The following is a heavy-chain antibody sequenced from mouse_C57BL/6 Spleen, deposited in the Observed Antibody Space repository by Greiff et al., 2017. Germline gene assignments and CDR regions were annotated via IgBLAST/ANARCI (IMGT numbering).Heavy chain of an antibody. CDR1: GFSLTSYG. CDR2: IWSGGST. Sequence: QVQLKQSGPGLVQPSQSLSITCTVSGFSLTSYGVHWVRQPPGKGLEWLGVIWSGGSTDDNAAFISRLSISKDNSKSQVFFKMNSLQADDTAIYYCAKNGGGYYGSCLDYWGQGTTLTVSS. CDR3: AKNGGGYYGSCLDY. J-gene: IGHJ2*01. D-gene: IGHD1-1*01. V-gene: IGHV2-4*01.